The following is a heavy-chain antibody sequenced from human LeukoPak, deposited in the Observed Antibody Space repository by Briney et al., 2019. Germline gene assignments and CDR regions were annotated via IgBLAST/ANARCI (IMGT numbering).Heavy chain of an antibody. J-gene: IGHJ6*04. CDR1: GFTFSSHA. CDR3: AKGPYSGSQWVYMDV. D-gene: IGHD1-26*01. Sequence: PGGSLRLSCAASGFTFSSHAMTWFRQAPEKGLEWVASIYGGGDATFYADSVRGRFTISRDNSKNTLYLQMNSLRAEDTAVYYCAKGPYSGSQWVYMDVWGKGTTVTVSS. V-gene: IGHV3-23*01. CDR2: IYGGGDAT.